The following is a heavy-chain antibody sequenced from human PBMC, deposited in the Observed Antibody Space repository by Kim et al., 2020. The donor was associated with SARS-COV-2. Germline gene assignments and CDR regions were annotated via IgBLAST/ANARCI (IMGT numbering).Heavy chain of an antibody. J-gene: IGHJ4*02. CDR1: GFTFSSYS. D-gene: IGHD2-2*01. CDR3: APVVVPAATR. V-gene: IGHV3-21*01. Sequence: GSLRLSCAASGFTFSSYSMNWVRQAPGKGLEWVSSISSSSSYIYYADSVKGRFTISRDNAKNSLYLQMNSLRAEDTTVYHCAPVVVPAATRWGQGTLVTVSS. CDR2: ISSSSSYI.